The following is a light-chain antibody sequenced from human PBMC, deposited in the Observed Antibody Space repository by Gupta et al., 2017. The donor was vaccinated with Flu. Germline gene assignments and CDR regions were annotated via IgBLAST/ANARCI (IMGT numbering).Light chain of an antibody. J-gene: IGLJ2*01. Sequence: SITISCPGTSDVGGYKYVSWYQPHPGKAPKLIIYDVTKRSAGVSPRFSGSKSGNTASLTISGLQAEDEAEYYCTAYTSSTSLVLFGGGTRLTVL. CDR2: DVT. CDR1: SDVGGYKY. CDR3: TAYTSSTSLVL. V-gene: IGLV2-14*03.